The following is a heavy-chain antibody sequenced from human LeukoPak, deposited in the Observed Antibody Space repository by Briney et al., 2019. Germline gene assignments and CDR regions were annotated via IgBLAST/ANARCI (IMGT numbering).Heavy chain of an antibody. V-gene: IGHV3-23*01. J-gene: IGHJ4*02. CDR1: GFTFSSFA. D-gene: IGHD3-22*01. CDR2: ISGNGHQT. CDR3: AKDANYYDSSGYLIPFDY. Sequence: GGSLRLSCAVSGFTFSSFAMGWVRQAPGKGLEWVSSISGNGHQTYYGDSVKGRFSVSRDNSKNILYLQMDSLRADDSALYYCAKDANYYDSSGYLIPFDYWGQGTLVTVSS.